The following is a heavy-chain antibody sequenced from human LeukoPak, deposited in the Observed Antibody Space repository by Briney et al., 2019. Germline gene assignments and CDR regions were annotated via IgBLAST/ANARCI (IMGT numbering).Heavy chain of an antibody. CDR2: ISGSGGSI. CDR3: AKEPNDSSGSFDY. V-gene: IGHV3-23*01. D-gene: IGHD3-22*01. Sequence: PGGSLRLSCAASGFTFSSYAMSWVPQAPGKGLEWVSAISGSGGSIYYADSVKGRFTISRDNSKNTLYLQMNSLRAEDTAVYYCAKEPNDSSGSFDYWGQGTLVTVSS. J-gene: IGHJ4*02. CDR1: GFTFSSYA.